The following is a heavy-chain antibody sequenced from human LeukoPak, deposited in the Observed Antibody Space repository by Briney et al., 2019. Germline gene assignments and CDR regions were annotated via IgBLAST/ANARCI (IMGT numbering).Heavy chain of an antibody. V-gene: IGHV3-21*01. CDR1: GFTFSSYS. Sequence: PGRSLTLSCAASGFTFSSYSMNWVRQAPGKGLEWVSSISSSSSYIYYADSVKGRSTISRDNAKNSLYLQMNSLRAEDTAVYYCARDLTIAAAGYDYWGQGTLVTVSS. D-gene: IGHD6-13*01. J-gene: IGHJ4*02. CDR3: ARDLTIAAAGYDY. CDR2: ISSSSSYI.